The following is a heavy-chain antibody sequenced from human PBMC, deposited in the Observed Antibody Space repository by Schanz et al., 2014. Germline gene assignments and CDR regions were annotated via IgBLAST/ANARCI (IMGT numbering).Heavy chain of an antibody. CDR2: ISFDGRNT. Sequence: QVQLVESGGGVVQPGRSLRLSCAASGITLSGYGLHWVRQAPGKGLEWVGFISFDGRNTGYAHSVKGRFTISRDNSKNTVILQMNSLRAEDTAVYYCAKEKEEVAADGSFFDYWGQGTLVTVSS. CDR3: AKEKEEVAADGSFFDY. CDR1: GITLSGYG. V-gene: IGHV3-30*18. D-gene: IGHD6-13*01. J-gene: IGHJ4*02.